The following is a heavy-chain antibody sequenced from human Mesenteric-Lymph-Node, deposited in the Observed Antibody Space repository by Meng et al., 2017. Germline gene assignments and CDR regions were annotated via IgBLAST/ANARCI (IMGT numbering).Heavy chain of an antibody. D-gene: IGHD6-19*01. CDR2: IYHSGST. J-gene: IGHJ4*02. CDR3: ASFPPPGKQWLVTDY. Sequence: TLALPCSVYGGSISSSNWWSWVRQPPGKGLEWIGEIYHSGSTNYNPSLKSRVTISVDKSKNQFSLKLSSVTAADTAVYYCASFPPPGKQWLVTDYWGQGTLVTVSS. V-gene: IGHV4-4*02. CDR1: GGSISSSNW.